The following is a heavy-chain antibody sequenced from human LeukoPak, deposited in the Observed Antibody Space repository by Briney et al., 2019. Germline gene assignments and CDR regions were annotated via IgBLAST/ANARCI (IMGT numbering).Heavy chain of an antibody. V-gene: IGHV3-74*01. D-gene: IGHD6-19*01. CDR2: ISSDGSGT. Sequence: GGSPRLSCAASGFTFSSFWMHWVRQTPGKGLVWVSRISSDGSGTTYADSVKGRFTVSRDNAKNTLYLQMNRVRVEDSAAYYCIRGYSSAWYRFDGWGQGALVTVSS. CDR3: IRGYSSAWYRFDG. CDR1: GFTFSSFW. J-gene: IGHJ4*02.